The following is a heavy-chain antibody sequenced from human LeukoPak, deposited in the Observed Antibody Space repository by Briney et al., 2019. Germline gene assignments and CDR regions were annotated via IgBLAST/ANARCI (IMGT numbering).Heavy chain of an antibody. CDR2: IYTSGST. V-gene: IGHV4-4*07. Sequence: PSETLSLTCTVSGGSISSYYWSWIRQPAGKGLEWIGRIYTSGSTNYNPSLKSRVTMSVDTSKNQFSLKLSSVTAADTAVYYCAREALSRDFWSGYYGSYGMDVWGQGTTVTVSS. CDR1: GGSISSYY. CDR3: AREALSRDFWSGYYGSYGMDV. J-gene: IGHJ6*02. D-gene: IGHD3-3*01.